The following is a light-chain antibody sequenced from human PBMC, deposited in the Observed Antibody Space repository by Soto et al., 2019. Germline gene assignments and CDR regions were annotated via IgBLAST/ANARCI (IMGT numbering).Light chain of an antibody. CDR3: NSQTTSGIRV. CDR1: SSDVGGYNR. CDR2: DVT. J-gene: IGLJ1*01. V-gene: IGLV2-14*01. Sequence: QSALTQPASVSGSRGQSITISCTGTSSDVGGYNRVSWYQQRPGKAPKLMIFDVTNRPSGVSSRFSGSKSGNTASLTISGLQAEDEADYYCNSQTTSGIRVFGTGTKLTVL.